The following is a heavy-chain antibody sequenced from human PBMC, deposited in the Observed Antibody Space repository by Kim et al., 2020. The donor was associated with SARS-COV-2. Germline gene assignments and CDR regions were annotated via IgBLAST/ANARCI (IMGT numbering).Heavy chain of an antibody. D-gene: IGHD6-13*01. CDR2: IYPGDSDT. Sequence: GESLKISCKGSGYSFTNYWIVWVRQMPGKGLEWMGIIYPGDSDTTYSPSLQGQVTISADKSISTAYLQWSSLKASDTAMYYCARRGLAAAGTFDDWGQGTLVTVSS. J-gene: IGHJ4*02. CDR1: GYSFTNYW. V-gene: IGHV5-51*01. CDR3: ARRGLAAAGTFDD.